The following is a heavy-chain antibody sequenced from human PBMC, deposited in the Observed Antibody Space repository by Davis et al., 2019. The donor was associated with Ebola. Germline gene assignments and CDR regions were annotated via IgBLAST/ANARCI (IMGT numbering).Heavy chain of an antibody. J-gene: IGHJ6*04. CDR1: GLTFGDYV. V-gene: IGHV3-49*03. D-gene: IGHD2-21*01. CDR2: IRSKAYGGTI. Sequence: GGSLRLSCTASGLTFGDYVMSWFRQAPGKGLEWVGFIRSKAYGGTIEYAASVKGRFTISRDDSRGIAYLQMNSLKTEDTAVYYCSGEFHYYYGMDVWGRGTTVTVSS. CDR3: SGEFHYYYGMDV.